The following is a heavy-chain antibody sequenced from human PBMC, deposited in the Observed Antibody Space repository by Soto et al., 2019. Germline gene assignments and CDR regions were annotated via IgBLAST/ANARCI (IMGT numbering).Heavy chain of an antibody. Sequence: QVQLVQSGAEVKKPGSSVKVSCKASGGTFSSYTISWVRQAPGQGLEWMGRIIPILGIANYAQKFQGRVTITADKSTSTAYMELSSLRSEDTAVYYCAIRRFGELRGQPGSLEDYWGQGTLVTVSS. V-gene: IGHV1-69*02. J-gene: IGHJ4*02. CDR2: IIPILGIA. CDR3: AIRRFGELRGQPGSLEDY. D-gene: IGHD3-10*01. CDR1: GGTFSSYT.